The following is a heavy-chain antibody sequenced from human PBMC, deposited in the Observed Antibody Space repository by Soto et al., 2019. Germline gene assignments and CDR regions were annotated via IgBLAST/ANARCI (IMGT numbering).Heavy chain of an antibody. Sequence: SETLALTCTVSGGSISSSSYYWGWIRQPPGKGLEWIGSIYYSGSTYYNPSLKSRVTISVDTSKNQFSLKLSSVTAADTAVYYWARDLGAATASAMNTWGQGTTVPVSS. CDR3: ARDLGAATASAMNT. D-gene: IGHD3-16*01. CDR2: IYYSGST. CDR1: GGSISSSSYY. J-gene: IGHJ6*02. V-gene: IGHV4-39*01.